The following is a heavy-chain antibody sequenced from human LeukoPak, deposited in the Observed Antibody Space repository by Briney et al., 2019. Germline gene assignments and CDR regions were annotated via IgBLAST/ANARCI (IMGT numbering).Heavy chain of an antibody. CDR2: TYYRSKWYN. CDR3: TRDRAYSGSYYAFDY. V-gene: IGHV6-1*01. J-gene: IGHJ4*02. Sequence: SLTLSLTCAISGDSVSRNSAGWNWIRQSPSRGLECLGRTYYRSKWYNDYAVSVRSRIIINPDTSKNQFSLQLNSVTPEDTAVYYCTRDRAYSGSYYAFDYWGQGTLVTVSS. CDR1: GDSVSRNSAG. D-gene: IGHD1-26*01.